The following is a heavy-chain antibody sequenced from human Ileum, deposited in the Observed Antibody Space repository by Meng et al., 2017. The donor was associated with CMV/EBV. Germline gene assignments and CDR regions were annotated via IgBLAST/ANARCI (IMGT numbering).Heavy chain of an antibody. CDR1: GFTFSNYG. V-gene: IGHV3-30*02. D-gene: IGHD1-26*01. Sequence: GGALRLFCAASGFTFSNYGMHWVRQAPGKGLEWVAFIRFDGSYQYYADSVKGRFTISRDNSKNTLYLQMNSLRAEDTAVYYCAKGGSGSYPTYGMDVWGQGTTVTVSS. CDR2: IRFDGSYQ. CDR3: AKGGSGSYPTYGMDV. J-gene: IGHJ6*02.